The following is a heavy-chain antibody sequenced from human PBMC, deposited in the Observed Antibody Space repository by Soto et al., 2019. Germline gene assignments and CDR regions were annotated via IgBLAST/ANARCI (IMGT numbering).Heavy chain of an antibody. D-gene: IGHD4-17*01. CDR2: ITGSTRSYV. CDR1: GFTFSAYR. V-gene: IGHV3-21*06. J-gene: IGHJ4*02. Sequence: KTGGSLRLSCSASGFTFSAYRMNWVRQAPGKGLEWVSSITGSTRSYVYYADSMKGRFTISRDNAKNSLYLQMKSLRADDTAVYYCARSPLDYGDFGYYFDYWGQGTLVTVSS. CDR3: ARSPLDYGDFGYYFDY.